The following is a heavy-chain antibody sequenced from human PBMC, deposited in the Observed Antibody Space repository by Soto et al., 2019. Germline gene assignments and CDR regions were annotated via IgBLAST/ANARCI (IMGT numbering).Heavy chain of an antibody. CDR3: ARGPYYDFWSGYWSNYYYYVMDV. CDR1: GGTFSSYA. J-gene: IGHJ6*02. Sequence: QVQLVQSGAEVKKPGSSVKVSCKASGGTFSSYAISWVRQAPGQGLEWMGGIIPIFGTANYAQKFQGRVTITADESTSTAYMELSSLRSEDTAVYYCARGPYYDFWSGYWSNYYYYVMDVWGQGTTVTVSS. D-gene: IGHD3-3*01. V-gene: IGHV1-69*12. CDR2: IIPIFGTA.